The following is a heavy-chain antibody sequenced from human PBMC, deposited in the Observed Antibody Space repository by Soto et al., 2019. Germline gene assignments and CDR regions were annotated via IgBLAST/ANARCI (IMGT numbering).Heavy chain of an antibody. Sequence: PGGSLRLSCAASGFTFSSYSMNWVRQAPGKGLEWVSYISSSSSTIYYADSVKGRFTISRDNAKNSLYLQMNSLRDEDTAVYYCARDPVRGYYYYGMDVWGQGTTVTVSS. CDR1: GFTFSSYS. J-gene: IGHJ6*02. CDR3: ARDPVRGYYYYGMDV. D-gene: IGHD3-10*01. V-gene: IGHV3-48*02. CDR2: ISSSSSTI.